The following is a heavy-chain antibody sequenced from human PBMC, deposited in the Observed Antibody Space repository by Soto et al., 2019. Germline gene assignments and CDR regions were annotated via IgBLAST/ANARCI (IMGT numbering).Heavy chain of an antibody. J-gene: IGHJ6*02. CDR3: ERDSRSWYYYYYGMDV. CDR2: ISYDGSNK. CDR1: GFTLISYA. D-gene: IGHD6-13*01. Sequence: PGGSXRLSCSSSGFTLISYAMHWVRQAPGKGLEWVAVISYDGSNKYYADSVKGRFTISRDNSKNTLYLQLNSLRAEDTAVYYCERDSRSWYYYYYGMDVWGQGTTVTVSS. V-gene: IGHV3-30-3*01.